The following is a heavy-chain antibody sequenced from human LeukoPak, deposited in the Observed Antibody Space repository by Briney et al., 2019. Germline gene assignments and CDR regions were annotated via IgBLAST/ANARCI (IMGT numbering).Heavy chain of an antibody. V-gene: IGHV4-39*07. Sequence: SETLSLTCTVSGGSISSSSYYWGWIRQPPGEGLEWIGSIYYSGSTYYNPSLKSRVTISVDTSKNQFSLKLSSVTAADTAAYYCARDRPLAFFDPWGQGTLVTVSS. D-gene: IGHD2/OR15-2a*01. CDR3: ARDRPLAFFDP. J-gene: IGHJ5*02. CDR2: IYYSGST. CDR1: GGSISSSSYY.